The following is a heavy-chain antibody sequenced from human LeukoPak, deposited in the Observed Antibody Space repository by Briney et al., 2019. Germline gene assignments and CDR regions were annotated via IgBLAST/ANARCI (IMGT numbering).Heavy chain of an antibody. D-gene: IGHD6-13*01. CDR1: GFTFSSYS. CDR2: ISSSSSYI. J-gene: IGHJ5*02. V-gene: IGHV3-21*01. Sequence: PGGSLRLSCAASGFTFSSYSMNWVRQAPGKGLEWVLSISSSSSYIYYADSVKGRFTISRDNAKNSLYLQMNSLRAEDTAVYYCARDGGQYSSSWKENWFDPWGQGTLVTVSS. CDR3: ARDGGQYSSSWKENWFDP.